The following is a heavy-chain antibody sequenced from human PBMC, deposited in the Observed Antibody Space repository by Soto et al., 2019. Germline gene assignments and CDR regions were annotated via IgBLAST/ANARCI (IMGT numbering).Heavy chain of an antibody. J-gene: IGHJ5*02. D-gene: IGHD3-22*01. CDR1: GGTFSSHA. CDR2: IIPIFGTA. V-gene: IGHV1-69*13. Sequence: ASVKVSCKASGGTFSSHAISWVRQAPGQGLEWMGGIIPIFGTANYAQKFQGRVTITADESTSTAYMELSSLRSEDTAVYYCAREEPHDSSGYTDNWFDPWGQGTLVTVSS. CDR3: AREEPHDSSGYTDNWFDP.